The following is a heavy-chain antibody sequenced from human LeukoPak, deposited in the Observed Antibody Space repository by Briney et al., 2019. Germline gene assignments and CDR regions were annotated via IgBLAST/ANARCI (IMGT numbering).Heavy chain of an antibody. CDR1: GFTFSSYW. CDR3: ARDHRYDFWSGYYYYYYYMDV. Sequence: GGSLRLSCAASGFTFSSYWMSWVRQAPGKGLEWVANIKQDGSEKYYVDSVKGRFTISRDNAKNSLYLQMNSLRAEDTAVYYCARDHRYDFWSGYYYYYYYMDVWGKGTTVTVSS. J-gene: IGHJ6*03. CDR2: IKQDGSEK. D-gene: IGHD3-3*01. V-gene: IGHV3-7*01.